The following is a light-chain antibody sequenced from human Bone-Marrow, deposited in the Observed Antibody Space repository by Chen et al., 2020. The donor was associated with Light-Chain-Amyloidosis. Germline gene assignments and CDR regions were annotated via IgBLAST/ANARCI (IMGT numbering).Light chain of an antibody. V-gene: IGKV3-20*01. CDR1: QSVNSNY. Sequence: EIVLTQSPGTLSLSPGERATLSCRASQSVNSNYLAWYQQKSGQAPRLLIYRASSRATGIPDRFSGRGSETDFTLTITRLEPEDFAVYYCQQYGSSPWTFGQGTKVEIK. CDR3: QQYGSSPWT. J-gene: IGKJ1*01. CDR2: RAS.